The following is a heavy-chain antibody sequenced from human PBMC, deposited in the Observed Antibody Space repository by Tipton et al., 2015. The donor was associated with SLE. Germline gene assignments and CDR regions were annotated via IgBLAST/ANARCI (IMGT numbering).Heavy chain of an antibody. J-gene: IGHJ4*02. V-gene: IGHV1-8*01. CDR3: ARGPGWSGYYYYFDY. CDR2: MNPNSGNT. D-gene: IGHD3-3*01. Sequence: VQLVQSGAEVKKPGAAVKVSCKASGYTFTSYDINWVRQATGQGLEWMGWMNPNSGNTGYAQKFQGRVTITRNTSVSTAYMELSSLGSEDPAVDYCARGPGWSGYYYYFDYWGQGTLVTVSS. CDR1: GYTFTSYD.